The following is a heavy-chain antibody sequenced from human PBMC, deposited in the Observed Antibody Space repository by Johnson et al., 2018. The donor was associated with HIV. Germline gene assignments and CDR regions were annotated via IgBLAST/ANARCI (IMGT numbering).Heavy chain of an antibody. CDR1: GFTFDDYT. CDR3: ARDTYTHRTTVTESAFDI. Sequence: VQLVESGGVVVQPGGSLRLSCAASGFTFDDYTMHWVRQAPGKGLEWVSLISWDGGSTYSADSVKGRFTISRDNSKNSLYLQMNSLRPEDSALYYCARDTYTHRTTVTESAFDIWGQGTMVTVSS. CDR2: ISWDGGST. J-gene: IGHJ3*02. D-gene: IGHD4-11*01. V-gene: IGHV3-43*01.